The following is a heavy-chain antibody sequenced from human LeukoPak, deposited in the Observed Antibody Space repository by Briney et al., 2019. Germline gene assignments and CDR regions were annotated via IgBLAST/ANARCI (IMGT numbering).Heavy chain of an antibody. CDR3: ARVGPWVNPDYYYYYMDV. D-gene: IGHD1-14*01. J-gene: IGHJ6*03. CDR1: GFSFSTYS. CDR2: ISSTSSYI. V-gene: IGHV3-21*01. Sequence: GGSLRLSCAASGFSFSTYSMNWVRQAPGKGLEWVSSISSTSSYIYYADSMKGRFTISRDNAKNSLYLQVNSLRAEDTAVYYCARVGPWVNPDYYYYYMDVWGKGTTVTVSS.